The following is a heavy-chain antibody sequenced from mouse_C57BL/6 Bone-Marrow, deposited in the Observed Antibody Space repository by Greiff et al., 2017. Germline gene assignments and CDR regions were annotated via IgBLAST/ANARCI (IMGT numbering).Heavy chain of an antibody. J-gene: IGHJ3*01. Sequence: EVQVVESGGGLVQPKGSLKLSCAASGFTFNTYAMHWVRQAPGKGLEWVARIRSKSSNYATYYADSVKDRFTISRDDSQSMLYLQMNNLKTEDTAMYDVVREGYYGSQAWFAYWGQGTLVTVSA. CDR1: GFTFNTYA. D-gene: IGHD1-1*01. CDR2: IRSKSSNYAT. V-gene: IGHV10-3*01. CDR3: VREGYYGSQAWFAY.